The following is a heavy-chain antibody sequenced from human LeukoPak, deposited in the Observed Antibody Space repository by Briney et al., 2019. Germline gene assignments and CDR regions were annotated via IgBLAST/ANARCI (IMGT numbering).Heavy chain of an antibody. V-gene: IGHV3-13*04. J-gene: IGHJ6*02. CDR3: ARATLTYDILTGYPINYYYYGMDV. D-gene: IGHD3-9*01. Sequence: GGSLRLSCAASGFTFSSYDMHWVRHATGKGLEWVSAIGTAGDTYYPGSVKGRFTISRENAKNSLYLQMNSLRAGDTAVYYCARATLTYDILTGYPINYYYYGMDVWGQGTTVTVSS. CDR1: GFTFSSYD. CDR2: IGTAGDT.